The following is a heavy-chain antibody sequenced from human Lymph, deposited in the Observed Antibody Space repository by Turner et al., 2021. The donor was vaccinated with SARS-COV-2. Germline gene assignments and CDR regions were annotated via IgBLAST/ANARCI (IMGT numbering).Heavy chain of an antibody. CDR1: GCTFSPYS. CDR2: ISSISSYI. J-gene: IGHJ4*02. Sequence: EVQLVESGGGLVKSGGSLRPSCAASGCTFSPYSMNWVRQAPGKGLEWISSISSISSYIYYADSVKGRFTISRDDSKNSLYLQMNSLRAEDTAVYYCARDIPTTADYFDYWGQGTLVTVSS. CDR3: ARDIPTTADYFDY. D-gene: IGHD4-17*01. V-gene: IGHV3-21*01.